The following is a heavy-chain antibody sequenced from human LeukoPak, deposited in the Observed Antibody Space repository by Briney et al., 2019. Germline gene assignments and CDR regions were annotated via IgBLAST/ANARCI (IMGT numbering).Heavy chain of an antibody. D-gene: IGHD4-23*01. CDR1: GGSFSGYY. V-gene: IGHV4-34*01. Sequence: PSETLSLTCAVYGGSFSGYYWSWIRQPPGKGLEWIGKINHSGSTNYNPSLKSRVTISVDTSKNQFSLKLSSVTAADTAVYYCARGLPGKLDYWGQGTLVTVSS. CDR3: ARGLPGKLDY. CDR2: INHSGST. J-gene: IGHJ4*02.